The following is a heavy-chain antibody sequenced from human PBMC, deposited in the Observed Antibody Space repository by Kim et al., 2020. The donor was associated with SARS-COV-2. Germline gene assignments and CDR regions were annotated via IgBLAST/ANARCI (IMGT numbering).Heavy chain of an antibody. Sequence: SETLSLTCTVSGGSISSSSYYWGWIRQPPGKGLEWIGSIYYSGSTYYNPSLKSRVTISVDTSKNQFSLKLSSVTAADTAVYYCARSGSGYYHFDYWGRGTLVTVSS. D-gene: IGHD3-3*01. CDR3: ARSGSGYYHFDY. CDR2: IYYSGST. CDR1: GGSISSSSYY. J-gene: IGHJ4*02. V-gene: IGHV4-39*01.